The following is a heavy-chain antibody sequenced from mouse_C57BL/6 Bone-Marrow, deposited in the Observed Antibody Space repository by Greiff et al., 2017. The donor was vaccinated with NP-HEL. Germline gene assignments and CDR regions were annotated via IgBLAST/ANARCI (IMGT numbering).Heavy chain of an antibody. CDR3: ARSFPFAY. V-gene: IGHV2-2*01. J-gene: IGHJ3*01. Sequence: VKVVESGTGRGKQEQSRSSNCTGYGCSTTSYDDKLSGESPRKGLEWLGVIWSGGSTDYNAAFISRLSISKDNSKSQVFFKMNSLQADDTAISSCARSFPFAYWGQGTLVTVSA. CDR1: GCSTTSYD. CDR2: IWSGGST.